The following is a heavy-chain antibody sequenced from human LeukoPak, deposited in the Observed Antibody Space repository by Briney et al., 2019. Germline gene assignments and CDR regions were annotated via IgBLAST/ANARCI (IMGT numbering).Heavy chain of an antibody. CDR1: GFTFSSYS. CDR2: ISSSSSYI. J-gene: IGHJ4*02. D-gene: IGHD3-22*01. CDR3: HAYDSSGYHPSFDY. V-gene: IGHV3-21*01. Sequence: GGSLRLSCAASGFTFSSYSMNWVRQAPGKGLEWVSSISSSSSYIYYADSVKGRFTISRDNAKNSLYLQMNSLRAEDTAVYYCHAYDSSGYHPSFDYWGQGTLVTVSS.